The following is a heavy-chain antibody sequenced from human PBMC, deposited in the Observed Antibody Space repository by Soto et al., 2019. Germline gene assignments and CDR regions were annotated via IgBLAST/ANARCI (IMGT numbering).Heavy chain of an antibody. J-gene: IGHJ3*02. CDR2: ISPYNGST. CDR3: AREGIYCSSTSCYRERAFDI. V-gene: IGHV1-18*01. CDR1: GYTFTSYG. Sequence: ASVKVSCKASGYTFTSYGISWVRQAPGQGLEWMGWISPYNGSTNYAQKFQGWVTMTRDTSISTAYMELSRLRSDDTAVYYCAREGIYCSSTSCYRERAFDIWGQGTMVTVSS. D-gene: IGHD2-2*01.